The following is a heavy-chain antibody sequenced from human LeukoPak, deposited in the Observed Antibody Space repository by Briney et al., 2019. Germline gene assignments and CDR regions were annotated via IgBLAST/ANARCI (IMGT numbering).Heavy chain of an antibody. J-gene: IGHJ4*02. CDR1: GFTFGDNA. CDR3: IREFYFDY. Sequence: GGSLRLPCTASGFTFGDNAMSWVRQAPGKGLEWVGFIRSQGHGGTTEYAASVKDIFTISRDDSKSIAYLQMNSLKTDDTAVYYCIREFYFDYWGQGTLVTVSP. V-gene: IGHV3-49*04. CDR2: IRSQGHGGTT.